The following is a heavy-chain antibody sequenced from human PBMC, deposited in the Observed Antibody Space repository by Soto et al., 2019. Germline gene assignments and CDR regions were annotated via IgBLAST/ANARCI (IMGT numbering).Heavy chain of an antibody. CDR1: GFTFSGSA. CDR3: TRHFGGYVDNDFDY. Sequence: GGSLRLSCAASGFTFSGSAMHWVRQASGKGLEWVGRIRSKANSYATAYAASVKGRFTISRDDSKNTAYLQMNSLKTEDTAVYYCTRHFGGYVDNDFDYWGQGTLVTVSS. CDR2: IRSKANSYAT. J-gene: IGHJ4*02. V-gene: IGHV3-73*01. D-gene: IGHD5-12*01.